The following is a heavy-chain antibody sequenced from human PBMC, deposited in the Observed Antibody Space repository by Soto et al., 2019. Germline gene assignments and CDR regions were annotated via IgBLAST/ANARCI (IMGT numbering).Heavy chain of an antibody. D-gene: IGHD6-19*01. J-gene: IGHJ4*01. CDR3: ARERSSGWYYFDY. V-gene: IGHV4-4*07. CDR1: GYTFSGFY. CDR2: IFGSGGT. Sequence: ETLSLTCTVSGYTFSGFYWTWIRQPAGKGLEWIGRIFGSGGTNYNPSFQSRVTMSVDTSRKQFSLNMNSVTAADTAVYYCARERSSGWYYFDYWGQGMLVTVS.